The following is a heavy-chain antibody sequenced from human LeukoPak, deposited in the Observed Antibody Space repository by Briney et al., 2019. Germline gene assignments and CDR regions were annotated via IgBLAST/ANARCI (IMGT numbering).Heavy chain of an antibody. D-gene: IGHD3-22*01. J-gene: IGHJ5*02. CDR2: IYYSGST. Sequence: SETLSLTCTVSGGSISSSSYYWGWIRQPPGKGLEWIGSIYYSGSTYYNPSLKSRVTISVDTSKNQFSLKLSSVTAADTAVYYCARDLPYDSSGYTFDPWGQGTLVTVSS. CDR1: GGSISSSSYY. V-gene: IGHV4-39*07. CDR3: ARDLPYDSSGYTFDP.